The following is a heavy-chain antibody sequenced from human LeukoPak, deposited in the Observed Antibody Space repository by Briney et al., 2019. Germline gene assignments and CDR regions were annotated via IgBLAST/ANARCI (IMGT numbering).Heavy chain of an antibody. D-gene: IGHD6-19*01. CDR3: ARYNSGWYY. CDR1: GFTFSSFW. Sequence: GGSLRLSCAASGFTFSSFWMSWVRQAPGKGLEWVANINQDGSETYCVDSVKGRFTISRDNAKNSLYLQMNSLRAEDTAVYYCARYNSGWYYWGQGTLVTVSS. V-gene: IGHV3-7*04. J-gene: IGHJ4*02. CDR2: INQDGSET.